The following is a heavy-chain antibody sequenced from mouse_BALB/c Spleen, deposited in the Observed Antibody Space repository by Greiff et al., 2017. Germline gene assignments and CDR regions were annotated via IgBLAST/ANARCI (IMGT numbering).Heavy chain of an antibody. Sequence: QVQLQQSGAELVRPGVSVKISCKGSGYTFTDYAMHWVKQSHAKSLEWIGVISTYYGDASYNQKFKGKATMTVDKSSSTAYMELARLTSEDSAIYYCARGGGPTAMDYWGQGTSVTVSS. CDR1: GYTFTDYA. D-gene: IGHD1-1*02. V-gene: IGHV1S137*01. CDR2: ISTYYGDA. J-gene: IGHJ4*01. CDR3: ARGGGPTAMDY.